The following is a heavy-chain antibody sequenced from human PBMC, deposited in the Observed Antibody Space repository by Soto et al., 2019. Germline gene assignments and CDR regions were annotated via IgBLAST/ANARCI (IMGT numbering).Heavy chain of an antibody. CDR2: ISAYNGNT. CDR3: AKYYDFWSGYNSRWFDP. D-gene: IGHD3-3*01. J-gene: IGHJ5*02. Sequence: GPSVKVSCKASGYTFTSYGISWVRQAPGQGLEWMGWISAYNGNTNYAQKLQGRVTMTTDTSTSTAYMELRSLRSDDTAVYYCAKYYDFWSGYNSRWFDPWGQGTLVTVSS. CDR1: GYTFTSYG. V-gene: IGHV1-18*04.